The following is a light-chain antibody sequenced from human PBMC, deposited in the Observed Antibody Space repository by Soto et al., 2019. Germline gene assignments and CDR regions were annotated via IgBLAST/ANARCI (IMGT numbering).Light chain of an antibody. CDR1: SSDIGAYNY. V-gene: IGLV2-14*01. Sequence: QSALTQPASVSGSPGQSITISCTGSSSDIGAYNYVSWFQQYPGKAPKLIISEVSNRPSGVSNRFSGSKSGTAASLTISGLQTEDEADYFCSSYTTYSTLVFGGGTKLTVL. CDR2: EVS. J-gene: IGLJ2*01. CDR3: SSYTTYSTLV.